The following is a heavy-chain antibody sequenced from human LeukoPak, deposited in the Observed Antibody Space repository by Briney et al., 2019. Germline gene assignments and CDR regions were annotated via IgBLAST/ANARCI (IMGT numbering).Heavy chain of an antibody. CDR2: ISYDGSNK. J-gene: IGHJ4*02. CDR3: AREEYYDFWSGYGDYFDY. CDR1: GFTFSNYG. D-gene: IGHD3-3*01. V-gene: IGHV3-30*03. Sequence: GGSLRLSCAASGFTFSNYGMHWVRPAPGKGLEWVAVISYDGSNKYYADSVKGRFTISRDNSKNTLYLQMNSLRAEDTAVYYCAREEYYDFWSGYGDYFDYWGQGTLVTVSS.